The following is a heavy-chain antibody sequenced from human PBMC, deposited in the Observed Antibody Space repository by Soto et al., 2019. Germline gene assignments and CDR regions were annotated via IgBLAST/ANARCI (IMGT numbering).Heavy chain of an antibody. CDR3: ARVSPFIAAAGTVWFDP. V-gene: IGHV4-30-4*02. Sequence: SETLSLTCTVSGGSINSGDYYWSWIRQPPGKGLEWIGYIYYSGSTYYNPSLKSRVTISVDTSKNQFSLKLSSVTAADTAVYYCARVSPFIAAAGTVWFDPWGQGTLVTVSS. D-gene: IGHD6-13*01. J-gene: IGHJ5*02. CDR2: IYYSGST. CDR1: GGSINSGDYY.